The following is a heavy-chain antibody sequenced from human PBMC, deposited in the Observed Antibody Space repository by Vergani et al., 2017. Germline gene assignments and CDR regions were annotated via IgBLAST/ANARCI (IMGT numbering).Heavy chain of an antibody. V-gene: IGHV3-23*01. CDR3: AKVGDDYGDYSHLDY. CDR2: ISGSGGRA. J-gene: IGHJ4*02. D-gene: IGHD4-17*01. Sequence: ELQLMESGGGVVQPGGSLRLSCAASGFTFSSYGMYWVRQAPGKGLEWVSVISGSGGRAKYADSVKGRFTVSRDNSKKTLYLQLNRGRAEDTAVYYCAKVGDDYGDYSHLDYWGQGTLVTVSS. CDR1: GFTFSSYG.